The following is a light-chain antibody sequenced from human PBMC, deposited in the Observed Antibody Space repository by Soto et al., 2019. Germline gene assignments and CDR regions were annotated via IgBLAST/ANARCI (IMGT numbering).Light chain of an antibody. V-gene: IGKV3-11*01. CDR2: DAS. CDR3: QQRSDWPST. J-gene: IGKJ4*01. CDR1: QSVGSY. Sequence: EIVLTQSPATLPLSPGDRATLSCRASQSVGSYLGWYQQRPGQAPRLLIYDASNRATGIPARFSGSGSGTDFTLTISSLAPEDFAVYYCQQRSDWPSTFGGGTKVEIK.